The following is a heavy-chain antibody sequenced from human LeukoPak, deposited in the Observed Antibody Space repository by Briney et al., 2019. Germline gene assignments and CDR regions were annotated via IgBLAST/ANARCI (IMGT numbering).Heavy chain of an antibody. J-gene: IGHJ5*02. Sequence: PSETLSLTCAISGASTSRGGYSWNWIRQAPGKGLEWIGHIYDSGINASNSSLKSRATISLDRAKNQFSLRLTSVTAADTAVYYCARGEGAKYNWFDPWGQGTLVTVSS. CDR2: IYDSGIN. D-gene: IGHD3-16*01. V-gene: IGHV4-30-2*01. CDR3: ARGEGAKYNWFDP. CDR1: GASTSRGGYS.